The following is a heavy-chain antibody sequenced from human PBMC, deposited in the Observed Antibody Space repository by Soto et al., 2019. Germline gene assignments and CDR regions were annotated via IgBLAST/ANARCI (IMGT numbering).Heavy chain of an antibody. CDR1: GNNFTSYW. CDR3: ARSASIWSGYPYGMDV. D-gene: IGHD3-3*01. Sequence: GEALKISFKGSGNNFTSYWFTRVRPKPGKGLEWMGRIDPSDSYTNYSPSFQGHVTISADKSISTAYLQWSSLKASDTAMYYCARSASIWSGYPYGMDVWGQGTTVTVSS. CDR2: IDPSDSYT. V-gene: IGHV5-10-1*01. J-gene: IGHJ6*02.